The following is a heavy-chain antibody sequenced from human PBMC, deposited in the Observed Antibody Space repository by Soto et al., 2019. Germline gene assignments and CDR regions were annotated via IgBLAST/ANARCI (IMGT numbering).Heavy chain of an antibody. J-gene: IGHJ4*02. Sequence: QVQLQESGPGLVKPSQTLSLTCTVSGGSISSGGYYWSWIRQHPGKGLEWIGYIYYSGSTYYNPSLNSPVTTSVDTSKNQFSLKLSSVPAADTAVYYCARASDYAQLLDYWGQGTLVTVSS. D-gene: IGHD4-17*01. V-gene: IGHV4-31*01. CDR1: GGSISSGGYY. CDR2: IYYSGST. CDR3: ARASDYAQLLDY.